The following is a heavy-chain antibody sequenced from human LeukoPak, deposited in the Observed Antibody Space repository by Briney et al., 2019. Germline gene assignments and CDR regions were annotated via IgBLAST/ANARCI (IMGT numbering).Heavy chain of an antibody. V-gene: IGHV3-53*01. J-gene: IGHJ4*02. D-gene: IGHD1-26*01. CDR1: GFTVSSNY. CDR3: ARITHSGSYFDY. Sequence: PGGSLRLSFAASGFTVSSNYMSWVRQAPGKGLEWVSVIYSGGSTYYADSVKGRFTISRDNSKNTLYLQMNSLRAEDTAVYYCARITHSGSYFDYWGQGTLVTVSS. CDR2: IYSGGST.